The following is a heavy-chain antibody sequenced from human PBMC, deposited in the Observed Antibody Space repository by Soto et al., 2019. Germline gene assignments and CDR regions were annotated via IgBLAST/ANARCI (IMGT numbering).Heavy chain of an antibody. CDR3: ARVSTYYFDSSGSYTSDY. CDR1: GASVGSGSFY. J-gene: IGHJ4*02. Sequence: QVQLQESGPGLVKPSETLSVACTVSGASVGSGSFYWSWIRQPPGKGLEWIGYVFFSGSTNYNPSPKSRVTISIDTSKNQFSLKLISVTAADTAVYYCARVSTYYFDSSGSYTSDYWGQGTLVTVSS. V-gene: IGHV4-61*01. D-gene: IGHD3-22*01. CDR2: VFFSGST.